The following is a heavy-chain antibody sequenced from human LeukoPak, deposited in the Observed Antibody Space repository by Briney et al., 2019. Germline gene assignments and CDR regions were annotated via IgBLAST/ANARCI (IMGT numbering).Heavy chain of an antibody. J-gene: IGHJ4*02. CDR3: AKVTQYQLLYEYSSGWYFDY. Sequence: PGGSLRLSCAASGFTFSSYAMSWVRQAPGKGLEWVSAISGSGGSTYYADPVKGRFTISRDNSKNTLYLQMNSLRAEDTAVYYCAKVTQYQLLYEYSSGWYFDYWGQGTLVTVSS. V-gene: IGHV3-23*01. CDR2: ISGSGGST. CDR1: GFTFSSYA. D-gene: IGHD2-2*02.